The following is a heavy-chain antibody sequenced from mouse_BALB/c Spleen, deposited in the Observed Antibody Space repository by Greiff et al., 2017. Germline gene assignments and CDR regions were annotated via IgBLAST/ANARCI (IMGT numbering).Heavy chain of an antibody. J-gene: IGHJ2*01. D-gene: IGHD2-3*01. CDR1: GFNIKDTY. CDR2: IDPANGNT. Sequence: EVQGVESGAELVKPGASVKLSCTASGFNIKDTYMHWVKQRPEQGLEWIGRIDPANGNTKYDPKFQGKATITADTSSNTAYLQLSSLTSEDTAVYYCAGDGYYWGQGTTLTVSS. V-gene: IGHV14-3*02. CDR3: AGDGYY.